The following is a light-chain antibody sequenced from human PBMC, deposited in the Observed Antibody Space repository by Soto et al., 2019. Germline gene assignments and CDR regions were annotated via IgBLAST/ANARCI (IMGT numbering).Light chain of an antibody. CDR3: LHQNSYLALS. CDR1: QSIRND. J-gene: IGKJ4*01. Sequence: DIQMTQSPSSLSASVGDRVTITCRASQSIRNDLGWYQQKSGKAPRRLIYAASTLQTGVPSRFSGSGSGREFTLTISGLQPADFATYYCLHQNSYLALSFGGGTKVE. V-gene: IGKV1-17*01. CDR2: AAS.